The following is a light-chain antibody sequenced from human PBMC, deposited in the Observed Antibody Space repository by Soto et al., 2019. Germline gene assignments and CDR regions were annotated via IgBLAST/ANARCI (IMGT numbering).Light chain of an antibody. CDR2: DVS. CDR3: QQRINWPLT. Sequence: EIVLTQSPATLSLSPGERATLSCSASQSVSSFLAWYQQRPGQPPRLLIYDVSNRATGSPTRFSGSGSGTDFTLTISSLEPEDFAVYYCQQRINWPLTFGGGTKVEIK. V-gene: IGKV3-11*01. J-gene: IGKJ4*01. CDR1: QSVSSF.